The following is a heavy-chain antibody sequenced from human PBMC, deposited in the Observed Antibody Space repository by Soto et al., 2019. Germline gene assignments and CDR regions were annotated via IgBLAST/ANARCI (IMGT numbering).Heavy chain of an antibody. CDR1: GDSISTVDYF. D-gene: IGHD2-15*01. J-gene: IGHJ5*01. V-gene: IGHV4-30-4*01. Sequence: LSLTCSVSGDSISTVDYFWAWIRQPPGQALEYIGYIYKSTTTYYNPSFEGRVAISLDTSKSQFSLTVTSVTAADTAVYFCARGRYCLTGRCFPNWFDSWGQGTLVTVSS. CDR3: ARGRYCLTGRCFPNWFDS. CDR2: IYKSTTT.